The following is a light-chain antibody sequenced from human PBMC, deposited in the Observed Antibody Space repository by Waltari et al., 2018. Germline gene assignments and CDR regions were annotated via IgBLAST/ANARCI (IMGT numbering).Light chain of an antibody. Sequence: EIVLTQSPATLSLSPGERATLSCRASQNIGSYLAWYQQKPGQPHRVLIYDASTRATVIPARFSGSGSGADFALTISSLEPDDFAVYYCQQRSNWPRTFGQGTKLEIK. CDR3: QQRSNWPRT. J-gene: IGKJ2*01. CDR1: QNIGSY. V-gene: IGKV3-11*01. CDR2: DAS.